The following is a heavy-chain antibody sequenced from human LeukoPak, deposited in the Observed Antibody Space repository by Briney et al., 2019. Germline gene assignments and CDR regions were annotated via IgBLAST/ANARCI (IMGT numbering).Heavy chain of an antibody. CDR3: ATSLRFLEWLLLDY. J-gene: IGHJ4*02. CDR1: GYTLTELS. V-gene: IGHV1-24*01. D-gene: IGHD3-3*01. Sequence: ASVKVSCKVSGYTLTELSMHWVRQAPGKGLEWMGGFDPEDGETIYAQKFQGRVTMTEDTSTDTAYMELSSLRSEDTAVYYCATSLRFLEWLLLDYGAREPWSPSPQ. CDR2: FDPEDGET.